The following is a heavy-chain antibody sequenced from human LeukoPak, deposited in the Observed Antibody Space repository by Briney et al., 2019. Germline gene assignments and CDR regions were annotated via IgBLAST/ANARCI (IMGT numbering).Heavy chain of an antibody. V-gene: IGHV4-59*01. CDR2: IFYSGST. D-gene: IGHD6-13*01. CDR3: ARGGNQQAAAGRLDY. J-gene: IGHJ4*02. CDR1: DGSISSYY. Sequence: PSETLSLTCSVSDGSISSYYWNWIRQPPGKGLEYIGYIFYSGSTNYSPSLKGRVTMSVDTSKNQFSLKLSSVTAADTAVYFCARGGNQQAAAGRLDYWGQGALVTVSS.